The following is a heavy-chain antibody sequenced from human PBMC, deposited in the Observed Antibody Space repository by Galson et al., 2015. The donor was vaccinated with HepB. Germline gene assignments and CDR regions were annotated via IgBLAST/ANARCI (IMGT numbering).Heavy chain of an antibody. CDR1: GFTFSNAW. D-gene: IGHD6-13*01. CDR3: TTTPEQQLATHAFDI. J-gene: IGHJ3*02. V-gene: IGHV3-15*01. CDR2: IKSKTDGGTT. Sequence: SLRLSCAASGFTFSNAWMSWVRQAPGKGLEWVGRIKSKTDGGTTDYAAPVKGRFTISRDDSKNTLYLQMNSLKTEDTAVYYCTTTPEQQLATHAFDIWGQGTMVTVSS.